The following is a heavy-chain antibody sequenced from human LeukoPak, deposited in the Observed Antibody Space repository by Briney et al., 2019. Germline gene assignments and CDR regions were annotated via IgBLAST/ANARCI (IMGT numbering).Heavy chain of an antibody. CDR1: GGSISSSSYY. V-gene: IGHV4-39*01. CDR3: ASDNWFDP. Sequence: PSETLSLTCTVSGGSISSSSYYWGWIRQPPGKGLEWIGNIYYSGSTYYNPSLKSRVTISVDTSKNQFSLKLSSVTAADTAVYYCASDNWFDPWGQGTLVTVSS. CDR2: IYYSGST. J-gene: IGHJ5*02.